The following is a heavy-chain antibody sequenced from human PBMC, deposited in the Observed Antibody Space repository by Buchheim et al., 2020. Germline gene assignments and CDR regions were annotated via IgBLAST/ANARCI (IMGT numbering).Heavy chain of an antibody. CDR1: GFSFSTYD. Sequence: VQLVESGGGVVQPGRSLRLSCAASGFSFSTYDMPWVRQAPGKGLEWVSRTNTDGTYTSYAGSVKGRFTISRDNARNMVYLEMNSLRAEDTAVYYCVSPGIRDGYDFGYWGQGT. CDR3: VSPGIRDGYDFGY. CDR2: TNTDGTYT. V-gene: IGHV3-74*02. J-gene: IGHJ4*02. D-gene: IGHD5-24*01.